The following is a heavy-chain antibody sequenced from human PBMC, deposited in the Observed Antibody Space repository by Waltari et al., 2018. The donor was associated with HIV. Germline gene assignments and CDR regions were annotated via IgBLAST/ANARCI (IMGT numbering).Heavy chain of an antibody. D-gene: IGHD3-10*01. CDR2: INPSNVAR. J-gene: IGHJ3*02. Sequence: VQSGAEVRTPGASVTVSCEASGYTFLHYLLHWVRQAPGLGLEGMGVINPSNVARTYALKFSVGVSMTTHMSAVFVLMALGGLMPVDTSVYFCARAAKTWVQLTSSGGFDIWGQGTTVIVSS. CDR1: GYTFLHYL. CDR3: ARAAKTWVQLTSSGGFDI. V-gene: IGHV1-46*01.